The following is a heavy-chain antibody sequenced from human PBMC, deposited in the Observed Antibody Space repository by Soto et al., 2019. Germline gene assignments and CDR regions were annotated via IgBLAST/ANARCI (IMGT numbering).Heavy chain of an antibody. CDR3: ARGGGWTFEY. Sequence: QLQLQESGSGLVKPSQTLSLTCAVSGGSISSGVYYWSWIRQPPGKGLEWIGYIYHSGRSYFNPSLKSRVTRSLDRSKNQFSLKLSSVTAADTAVYYCARGGGWTFEYWGQGTLVTVSS. D-gene: IGHD2-15*01. V-gene: IGHV4-30-2*01. CDR1: GGSISSGVYY. J-gene: IGHJ4*02. CDR2: IYHSGRS.